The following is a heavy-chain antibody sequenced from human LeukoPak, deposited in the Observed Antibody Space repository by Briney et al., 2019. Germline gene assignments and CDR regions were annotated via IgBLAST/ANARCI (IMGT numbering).Heavy chain of an antibody. CDR2: ISYDGSNK. J-gene: IGHJ4*02. D-gene: IGHD3-10*01. V-gene: IGHV3-30*04. CDR3: ARALTMVRGVNDY. CDR1: GFTFSSYA. Sequence: PGGSLRLSCAAFGFTFSSYAMHWVRQAPGKGLEWVAVISYDGSNKYYADSVKGRFTISRDNSKNTLYLQMNSLRAEDTAVYYCARALTMVRGVNDYWGQGTLVTVSS.